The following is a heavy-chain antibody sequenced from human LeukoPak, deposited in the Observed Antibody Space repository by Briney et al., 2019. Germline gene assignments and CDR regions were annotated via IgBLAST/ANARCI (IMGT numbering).Heavy chain of an antibody. V-gene: IGHV1-24*01. CDR1: GGTFSSYA. D-gene: IGHD1-14*01. Sequence: ASVKVSCKASGGTFSSYAISWVRQAPGQGLEWMGGFDPEDGETIYAQKFQGRVTMTEDTSTDTAYMELSSLRSEDTAVYYCATAPDHYWYFDLWGRGTLVTVSS. CDR2: FDPEDGET. CDR3: ATAPDHYWYFDL. J-gene: IGHJ2*01.